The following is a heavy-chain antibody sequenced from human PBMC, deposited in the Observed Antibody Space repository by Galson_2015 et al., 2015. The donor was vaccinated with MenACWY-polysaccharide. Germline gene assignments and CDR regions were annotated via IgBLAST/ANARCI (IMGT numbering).Heavy chain of an antibody. V-gene: IGHV7-4-1*02. CDR3: VIDPKQIATTVPMGRFDS. D-gene: IGHD4-17*01. CDR2: INNNTGNP. J-gene: IGHJ4*02. CDR1: GYTFKRYA. Sequence: SVKVSCKASGYTFKRYAMNWVRQAPGQGLEWLGWINNNTGNPTYAQGFTGRFVFSLDTSVSTAYLQISSLKAEDTAVYYCVIDPKQIATTVPMGRFDSWGQGTLVTVSS.